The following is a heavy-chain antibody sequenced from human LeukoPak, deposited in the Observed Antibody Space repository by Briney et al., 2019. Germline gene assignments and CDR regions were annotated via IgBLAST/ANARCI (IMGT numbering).Heavy chain of an antibody. CDR3: ARDHVMTMVTTPYYFDY. V-gene: IGHV1-46*01. J-gene: IGHJ4*02. CDR2: INPSGGST. CDR1: GYTFSSYY. D-gene: IGHD4-17*01. Sequence: ASVKVSCKASGYTFSSYYMHWVRQAPGQGLEWMGIINPSGGSTTYAQKFQGRVTMTRDTSTNIVYMELSSLSSDDTAVYYCARDHVMTMVTTPYYFDYWGQGTLVTVSP.